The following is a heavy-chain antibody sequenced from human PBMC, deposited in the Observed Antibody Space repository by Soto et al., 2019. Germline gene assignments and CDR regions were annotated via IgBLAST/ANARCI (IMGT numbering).Heavy chain of an antibody. J-gene: IGHJ3*02. V-gene: IGHV1-69*02. CDR1: VGTFSSYT. CDR2: IIPILGIA. CDR3: ARYCSGGSCYSVSAFDI. D-gene: IGHD2-15*01. Sequence: ASVKVSCKASVGTFSSYTISWVRQAPGQGLEWMGRIIPILGIANYAQKFQGRVTISADKSTSTAYMELSSLRSEDTAVYYCARYCSGGSCYSVSAFDIWGQGTMVTVSS.